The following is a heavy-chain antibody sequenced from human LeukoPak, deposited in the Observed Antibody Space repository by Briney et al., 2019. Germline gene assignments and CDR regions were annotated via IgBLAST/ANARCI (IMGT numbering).Heavy chain of an antibody. V-gene: IGHV4-30-4*01. J-gene: IGHJ5*02. Sequence: PSETLSLTCTVSGGSISSGDYYWSWIRQPSGKGLEWIGYIYYSGSTYYNPSLKSRVTISVDTSKNQFSLKLSSVTAADTAVYYCARRSGYMAGSSFAPWGQGTLVTVSS. D-gene: IGHD3-22*01. CDR2: IYYSGST. CDR3: ARRSGYMAGSSFAP. CDR1: GGSISSGDYY.